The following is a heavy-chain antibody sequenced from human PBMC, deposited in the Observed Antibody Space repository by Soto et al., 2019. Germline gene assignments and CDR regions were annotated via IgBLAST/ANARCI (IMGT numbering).Heavy chain of an antibody. CDR2: IWYDGSNK. Sequence: QVQLVESGGGVVQPGRSLRLSCAASGFTFSSYGMHWVRQAPGKGLEWVAVIWYDGSNKYYADSVKGRFTISRDNSKNTLYLKMNRLRAEDTAVYYCARGGPRGGGRFKIDYWGQGTLVTVSS. V-gene: IGHV3-33*01. J-gene: IGHJ4*02. CDR1: GFTFSSYG. CDR3: ARGGPRGGGRFKIDY. D-gene: IGHD2-15*01.